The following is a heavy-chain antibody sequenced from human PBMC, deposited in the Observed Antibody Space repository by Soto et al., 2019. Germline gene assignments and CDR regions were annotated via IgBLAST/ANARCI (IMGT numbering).Heavy chain of an antibody. CDR2: MYHGGRT. CDR3: ARDPGYCTNGVCPIFDF. D-gene: IGHD2-8*01. Sequence: SETLSLTXTVSGDSVTNYFWSWMRQPPGKGLEWIGHMYHGGRTNYSPSLKSRVTMSLDSSKNQFSLNLSSVTAADTAVYFCARDPGYCTNGVCPIFDFWGQGVLVTVSS. CDR1: GDSVTNYF. V-gene: IGHV4-59*02. J-gene: IGHJ4*02.